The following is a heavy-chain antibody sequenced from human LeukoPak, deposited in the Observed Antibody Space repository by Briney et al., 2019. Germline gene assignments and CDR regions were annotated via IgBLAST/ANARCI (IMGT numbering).Heavy chain of an antibody. CDR3: ARDSLYDLWSGYFPQGMDV. D-gene: IGHD3-3*01. Sequence: PSQTLSLTCTVSGGSISSGSYYWSWIRQPAGKGLEWIGRIYTSGSTNYNPSLKSRVTISVDTSKNQFSLKLSSVTAADTAVYYCARDSLYDLWSGYFPQGMDVWGQGTTVTVSS. V-gene: IGHV4-61*02. CDR2: IYTSGST. CDR1: GGSISSGSYY. J-gene: IGHJ6*02.